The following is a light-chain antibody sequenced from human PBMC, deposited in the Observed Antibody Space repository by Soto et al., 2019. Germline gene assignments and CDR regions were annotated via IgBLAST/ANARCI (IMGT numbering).Light chain of an antibody. CDR1: SSDVGGYNY. CDR3: CSYAGSSYYV. CDR2: EVS. J-gene: IGLJ1*01. Sequence: QSALTQPPSASGSPGQSVTISCTGTSSDVGGYNYVSWYQQHPGKAPKLMIYEVSKRPSGVPDRFSGSKSGNTASLTVSGLQAEDEAYYYCCSYAGSSYYVFGSGTKVTVL. V-gene: IGLV2-8*01.